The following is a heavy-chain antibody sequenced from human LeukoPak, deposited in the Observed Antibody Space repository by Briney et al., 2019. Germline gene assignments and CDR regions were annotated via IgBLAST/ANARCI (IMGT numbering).Heavy chain of an antibody. V-gene: IGHV3-23*01. CDR1: GFTFSSDA. CDR2: ISGSGGST. Sequence: GGSLRLSCAASGFTFSSDAMSWVRQAPGKGLEWVSVISGSGGSTYYADSVKGRFTISRDNSKNTLYLQMNSLRAEDTAVYYCAKGPTATVPIDYWGQGTLVTVSS. J-gene: IGHJ4*02. CDR3: AKGPTATVPIDY. D-gene: IGHD4-17*01.